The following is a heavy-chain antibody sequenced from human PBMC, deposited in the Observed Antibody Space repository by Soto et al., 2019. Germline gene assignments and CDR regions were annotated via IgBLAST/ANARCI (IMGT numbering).Heavy chain of an antibody. V-gene: IGHV1-24*01. CDR2: FDPEDGET. D-gene: IGHD3-22*01. J-gene: IGHJ4*02. Sequence: ASVKVSCKVSGYTLTELSMHWVRQAPGKGLEWMGGFDPEDGETIYAQKFQGRVTMTEDTSTDTAYMELSSLRPEDTAVYYCATGLLSSGYYLYYFDYWGQGTLVTVSS. CDR3: ATGLLSSGYYLYYFDY. CDR1: GYTLTELS.